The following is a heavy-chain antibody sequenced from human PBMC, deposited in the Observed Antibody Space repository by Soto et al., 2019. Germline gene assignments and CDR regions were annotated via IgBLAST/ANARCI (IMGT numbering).Heavy chain of an antibody. CDR2: ISAYNGDT. D-gene: IGHD3-10*01. J-gene: IGHJ4*02. CDR3: ARVPSYLPGDY. V-gene: IGHV1-18*01. CDR1: GYTFTNYG. Sequence: QIQLVQSGPEVKNPGASVKVSCKTSGYTFTNYGFIWVRQAPRQGLELMGWISAYNGDTKVPQKFQGRLTLTTDTSTSTACIELRSLRSDDTAVYYCARVPSYLPGDYWGQGTLVTVSS.